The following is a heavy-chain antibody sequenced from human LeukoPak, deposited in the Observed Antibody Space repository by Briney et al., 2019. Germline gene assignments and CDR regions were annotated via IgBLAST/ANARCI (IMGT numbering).Heavy chain of an antibody. CDR1: GFTFSNYW. CDR2: INSDGSST. V-gene: IGHV3-74*01. J-gene: IGHJ6*03. CDR3: AKAGAYCSGGSCYSYDYYYMDV. D-gene: IGHD2-15*01. Sequence: PGGSLRLSCAVSGFTFSNYWMHWVRQAPGKGLVWVSRINSDGSSTNYADSVKGRFTISRDNTKNTLYLQMNSLRAEDTAVYYCAKAGAYCSGGSCYSYDYYYMDVWGKGTTVTVSS.